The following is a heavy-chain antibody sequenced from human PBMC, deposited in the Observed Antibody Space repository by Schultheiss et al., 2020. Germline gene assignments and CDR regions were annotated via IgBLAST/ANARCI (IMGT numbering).Heavy chain of an antibody. D-gene: IGHD3-22*01. CDR3: AKTGGTVYYYDSSGYANGAFDI. CDR1: GFTFSSYA. CDR2: ISGSGGST. Sequence: GGSLRLSCAASGFTFSSYAMSWVRQAPGKGLEWVSAISGSGGSTYYADSVKGRFTISRDNSKNTLYLQMNSLRAEDTAVYYCAKTGGTVYYYDSSGYANGAFDIWGQGTMVNV. J-gene: IGHJ3*02. V-gene: IGHV3-23*01.